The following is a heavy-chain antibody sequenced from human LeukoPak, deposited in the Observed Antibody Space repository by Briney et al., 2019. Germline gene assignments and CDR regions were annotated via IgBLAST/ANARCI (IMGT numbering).Heavy chain of an antibody. CDR3: ARHVGYCSGGSCYDFDY. J-gene: IGHJ4*02. CDR1: GGSFSGYY. V-gene: IGHV4-34*01. D-gene: IGHD2-15*01. CDR2: INHSGST. Sequence: SETLSLTCAVYGGSFSGYYWSWIRQPPGKGLEWIGEINHSGSTNYNPSLKSRVTISVDTSKNQFSLKLSSVTAADTAVYYCARHVGYCSGGSCYDFDYWGQGTLVTVSS.